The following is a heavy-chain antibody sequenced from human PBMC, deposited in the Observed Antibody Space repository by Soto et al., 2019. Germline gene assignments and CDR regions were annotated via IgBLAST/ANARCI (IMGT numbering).Heavy chain of an antibody. J-gene: IGHJ4*01. D-gene: IGHD3-9*01. CDR3: ERMSLFYFFDS. Sequence: PSETLSLTCPVSSDSMTSYYWTWIRQPPGKGLECIGYIYHSGITNYNPSLKSRVTISLDTSKNQFSLRLSSVTAADTAVYYCERMSLFYFFDSWGQGTLVTVSS. V-gene: IGHV4-59*01. CDR2: IYHSGIT. CDR1: SDSMTSYY.